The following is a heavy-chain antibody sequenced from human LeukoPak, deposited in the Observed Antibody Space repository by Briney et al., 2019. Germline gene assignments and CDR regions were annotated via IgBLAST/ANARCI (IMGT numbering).Heavy chain of an antibody. CDR3: ARHGMGAEYYDILTGYYYYFDY. CDR2: INQSGST. V-gene: IGHV4-34*01. CDR1: GGSFSGYY. Sequence: PSETLSLTCAVYGGSFSGYYWSWIRQPPGKGLEWIGEINQSGSTNYNPSLKSRVTISVDMSKKQFSLKLSSVTAADTAVYYCARHGMGAEYYDILTGYYYYFDYWGQGALVTVSS. J-gene: IGHJ4*02. D-gene: IGHD3-9*01.